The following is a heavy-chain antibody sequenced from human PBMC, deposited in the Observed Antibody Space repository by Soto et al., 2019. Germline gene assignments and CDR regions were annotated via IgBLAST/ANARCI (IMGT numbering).Heavy chain of an antibody. D-gene: IGHD4-17*01. J-gene: IGHJ2*01. V-gene: IGHV3-15*07. CDR3: TTADYGDTITRDWYFYL. CDR2: FKSKTDGGAT. CDR1: GFTFSNAW. Sequence: EVQLVESGGGLVKPGGSLRLSCAASGFTFSNAWMNWVRQAPGKGLEWVGRFKSKTDGGATDYAAPAKGRFTISRDDSKNMLYLQMNSLKTEDTAVYYCTTADYGDTITRDWYFYLWGRGTLVTVSS.